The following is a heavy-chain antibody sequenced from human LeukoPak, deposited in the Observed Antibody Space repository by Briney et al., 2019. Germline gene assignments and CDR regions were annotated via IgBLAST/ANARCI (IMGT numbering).Heavy chain of an antibody. J-gene: IGHJ4*02. CDR2: ISSSSYI. V-gene: IGHV3-21*01. CDR1: GFTFSSYS. Sequence: PGGSLRLSCAASGFTFSSYSMNWVRQAPGKGLEWVSSISSSSYIYYADSVKGRFTISRDNAKNSLYLQMNSLRAEDTAVYYCARGIAGDPMFDYWGQGTLVTVSS. CDR3: ARGIAGDPMFDY. D-gene: IGHD3-16*01.